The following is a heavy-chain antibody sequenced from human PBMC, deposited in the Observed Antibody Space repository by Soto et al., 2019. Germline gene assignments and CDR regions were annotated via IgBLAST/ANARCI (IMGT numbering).Heavy chain of an antibody. CDR3: AKNQGVELVPLATVDWFDP. J-gene: IGHJ5*02. Sequence: GGSLSLSCAASGGIFDNFGMSWVRQAQGKGLEWISSISGSGFNKYYADSVKGRFTISRDNSKSTVYLELNNLSAEDTAVYHCAKNQGVELVPLATVDWFDPWGQGSVVTVSS. CDR1: GGIFDNFG. D-gene: IGHD1-26*01. V-gene: IGHV3-23*01. CDR2: ISGSGFNK.